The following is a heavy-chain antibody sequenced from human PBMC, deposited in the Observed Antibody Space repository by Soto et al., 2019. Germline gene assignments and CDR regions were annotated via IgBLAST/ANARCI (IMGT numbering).Heavy chain of an antibody. D-gene: IGHD1-26*01. CDR2: IHYSGNT. CDR3: ARTTQGGNMDV. Sequence: QVHLQESGPGLVKPSETLSLTCTVSGGSISGYYWSWFRQPPGKGLEWIAYIHYSGNTKYNPSLKNRVSMSKDTSKNQFSLKLSSVTAADTAVYYCARTTQGGNMDVWGQGATVTVSS. CDR1: GGSISGYY. J-gene: IGHJ6*02. V-gene: IGHV4-59*01.